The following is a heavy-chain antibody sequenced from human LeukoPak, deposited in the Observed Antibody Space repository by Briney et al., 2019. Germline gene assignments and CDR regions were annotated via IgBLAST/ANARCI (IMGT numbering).Heavy chain of an antibody. J-gene: IGHJ3*02. CDR2: INTSGDT. V-gene: IGHV4-4*07. CDR1: GAFSTNYF. Sequence: SETLSLACSVSGAFSTNYFWSWIRQPAGKGXXXXGRINTSGDTYYNPSLKSRVTMSVDTSKKQFSLNLGTMAAADTAVYYCARTLLPATMGAFDIWGQGTMVTVSS. CDR3: ARTLLPATMGAFDI. D-gene: IGHD2-2*01.